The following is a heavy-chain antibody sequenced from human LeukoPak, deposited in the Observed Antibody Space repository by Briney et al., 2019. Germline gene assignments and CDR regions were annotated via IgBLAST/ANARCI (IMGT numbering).Heavy chain of an antibody. D-gene: IGHD3/OR15-3a*01. CDR3: ARVLGWVARGGFES. Sequence: PGGSLRLSCAASGFTFSDAWMSWVRQTPGKGLEWVGHIKSNINGGTTDYAAPVKGRFTISRDDSKNTVYLEMNSLRAEDTAVYYCARVLGWVARGGFESWGQGTLVTVSS. V-gene: IGHV3-15*01. CDR2: IKSNINGGTT. CDR1: GFTFSDAW. J-gene: IGHJ4*02.